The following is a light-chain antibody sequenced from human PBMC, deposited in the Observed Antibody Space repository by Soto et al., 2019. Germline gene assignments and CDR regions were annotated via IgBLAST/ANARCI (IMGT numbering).Light chain of an antibody. CDR1: QSVLYSSDNKNY. CDR2: WAS. Sequence: DIVMTQSPDSLAVSLGERATINCKSSQSVLYSSDNKNYLAWYQQKPGQPPELLIYWASVRESGVPDRFSGSGSGKDFTLTISSLQAEDVAVYYSQQYYSTPWTFGQGTKVEIK. V-gene: IGKV4-1*01. J-gene: IGKJ1*01. CDR3: QQYYSTPWT.